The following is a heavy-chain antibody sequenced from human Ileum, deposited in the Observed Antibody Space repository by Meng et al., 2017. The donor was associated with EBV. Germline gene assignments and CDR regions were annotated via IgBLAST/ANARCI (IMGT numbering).Heavy chain of an antibody. J-gene: IGHJ4*02. CDR3: ARGSDYVWGI. CDR2: IPPSGTT. V-gene: IGHV4-4*02. CDR1: VYFICWNNW. D-gene: IGHD3-16*01. Sequence: VLLEESFTCLVTTSVILSLRLFVSVYFICWNNWLIWVRQSQVKGLEWIAEIPPSGTTTDNPFLKSLFPISVDKSDNHFSLKLTSVPAADTAVYYCARGSDYVWGIWGQGTLVTVSS.